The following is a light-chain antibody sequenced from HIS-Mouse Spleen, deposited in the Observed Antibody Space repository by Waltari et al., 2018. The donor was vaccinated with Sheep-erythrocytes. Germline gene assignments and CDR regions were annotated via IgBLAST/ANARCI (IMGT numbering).Light chain of an antibody. CDR3: SSYAGSNNWV. CDR1: SLDVGGHNY. J-gene: IGLJ3*02. CDR2: EVS. V-gene: IGLV2-8*01. Sequence: QSALTQPPSASGSPGPSVTLSCTGPSLDVGGHNYVSGYQQHPGKAPNLMIYEVSKRPSGVPDRFSGSKSGNTASLTVSGLQAEDEADYYCSSYAGSNNWVFGGGTKLTVL.